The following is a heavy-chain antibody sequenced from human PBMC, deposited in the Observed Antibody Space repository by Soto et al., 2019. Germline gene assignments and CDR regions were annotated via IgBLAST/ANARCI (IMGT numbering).Heavy chain of an antibody. J-gene: IGHJ5*02. V-gene: IGHV3-30*18. CDR1: GFAFSSYG. CDR3: AKDEAMVPGDNWFDP. D-gene: IGHD5-18*01. CDR2: ISYDGSNK. Sequence: PGGALRLSCAASGFAFSSYGMRWGRQAPGKGLEWVAVISYDGSNKYYADSVKGRFTISRDNSKNTLYLQMNSLRAEDTAVYYCAKDEAMVPGDNWFDPWGQGTLGTVSS.